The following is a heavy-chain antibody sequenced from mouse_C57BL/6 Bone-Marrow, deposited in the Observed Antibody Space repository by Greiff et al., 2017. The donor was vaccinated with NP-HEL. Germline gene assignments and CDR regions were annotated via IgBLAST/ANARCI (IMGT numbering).Heavy chain of an antibody. V-gene: IGHV5-16*01. Sequence: DVMLVESEGGLVQPGSSMKLSCTASGFTFSDYYMAWVRQVPEKGLEWVANINYDGSSTYYLDSLKSRFIISRDNAKNILYLQMSSLKSEDTATYYCARGSSYPYWYFDVWGTGTTVTVSS. CDR2: INYDGSST. CDR1: GFTFSDYY. CDR3: ARGSSYPYWYFDV. J-gene: IGHJ1*03. D-gene: IGHD1-1*01.